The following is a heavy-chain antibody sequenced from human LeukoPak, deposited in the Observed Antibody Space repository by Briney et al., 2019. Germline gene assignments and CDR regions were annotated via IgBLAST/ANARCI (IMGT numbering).Heavy chain of an antibody. J-gene: IGHJ4*02. D-gene: IGHD1-26*01. CDR2: ISAYNGNT. Sequence: ASVKVSCKASGYTFTSYGISWVRQAPGQGLEWMGWISAYNGNTNYAQKPQGRVTMTTDTSTSTAYMELRSLRSDDTAVYYCARTPSRPWELLNDYWGQGTLVTVSS. CDR1: GYTFTSYG. V-gene: IGHV1-18*01. CDR3: ARTPSRPWELLNDY.